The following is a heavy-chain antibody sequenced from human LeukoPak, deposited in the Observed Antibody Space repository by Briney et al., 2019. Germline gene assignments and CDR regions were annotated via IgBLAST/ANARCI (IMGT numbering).Heavy chain of an antibody. CDR1: GFTFSSYS. D-gene: IGHD1-26*01. J-gene: IGHJ4*02. Sequence: PGGSLRLSCAASGFTFSSYSMNWVRQAPGKGLEWVSSISSSSSYIYYADSVKGRFTISRDNAKNSLYLQMNSLRAEDTAVYYCARDRCGSYCPFGYWGQGTLVTVSS. CDR3: ARDRCGSYCPFGY. CDR2: ISSSSSYI. V-gene: IGHV3-21*01.